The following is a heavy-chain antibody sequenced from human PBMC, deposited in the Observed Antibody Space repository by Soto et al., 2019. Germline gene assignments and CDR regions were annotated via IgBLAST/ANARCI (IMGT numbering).Heavy chain of an antibody. CDR2: IYHSGST. D-gene: IGHD1-26*01. CDR3: ARLGIGWEFPFDY. J-gene: IGHJ4*02. Sequence: SETLSLTCIVSGGSVSNDAYYWSWIRQPPGKGLEWIGYIYHSGSTYYNPSLKSRVTISADTSANQFSLKVSSVTAADTAVYYCARLGIGWEFPFDYWGQGTLVTV. CDR1: GGSVSNDAYY. V-gene: IGHV4-61*08.